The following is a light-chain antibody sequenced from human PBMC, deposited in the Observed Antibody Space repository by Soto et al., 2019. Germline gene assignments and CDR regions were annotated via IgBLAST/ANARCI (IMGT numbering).Light chain of an antibody. Sequence: DIQMTQSPSSLSASVGDRVTITCRASQGISNYLAWYQQQPGQVPKLLIYVASTLQSGVPSRFSGSGSGTDFTLTISSLQPEYVANYYCQKYNSAPWTFGQGTKVEIK. CDR1: QGISNY. J-gene: IGKJ1*01. V-gene: IGKV1-27*01. CDR2: VAS. CDR3: QKYNSAPWT.